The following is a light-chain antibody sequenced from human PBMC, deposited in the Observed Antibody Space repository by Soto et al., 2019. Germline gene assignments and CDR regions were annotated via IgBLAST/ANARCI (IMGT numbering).Light chain of an antibody. J-gene: IGKJ2*01. V-gene: IGKV1-5*03. CDR2: KAS. CDR3: HQYNSLYT. CDR1: QSISSW. Sequence: DIQMTQSPSTLSASVGDRVTITCRASQSISSWLAWYQQKPGKAPKLLIYKASSLESGVPSRFSGSGYGTEFTLNISSLQPDDFATYYCHQYNSLYTFGQGTKLEIK.